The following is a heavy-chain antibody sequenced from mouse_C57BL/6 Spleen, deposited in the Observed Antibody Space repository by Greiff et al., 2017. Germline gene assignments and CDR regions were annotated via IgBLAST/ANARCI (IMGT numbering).Heavy chain of an antibody. V-gene: IGHV14-3*01. Sequence: VQLQQSVAELVKPGASVKLSCTASGFNITNTYMHWVKQRPGQGLEWIGKIDPSNGHTKYTPKFQGKATLTADTSSNTAYLQLSSLTSEDTAIYYGAKTTVVAPGDWGQGTTLTVSS. D-gene: IGHD1-1*01. CDR2: IDPSNGHT. CDR1: GFNITNTY. CDR3: AKTTVVAPGD. J-gene: IGHJ2*01.